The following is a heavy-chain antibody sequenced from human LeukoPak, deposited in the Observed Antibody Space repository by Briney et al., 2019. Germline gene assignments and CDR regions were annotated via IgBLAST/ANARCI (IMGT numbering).Heavy chain of an antibody. Sequence: ASVKVSCKASGGTFSSYAISWVRQAPGQGLEWMGGIIPIFGTANYAQKFQGRVTITADESTSTAYMELSSLRSEDTAVYYCARGGYCTNGVCYTVFDYWGQGTLVTVSS. J-gene: IGHJ4*02. CDR1: GGTFSSYA. V-gene: IGHV1-69*13. CDR2: IIPIFGTA. D-gene: IGHD2-8*01. CDR3: ARGGYCTNGVCYTVFDY.